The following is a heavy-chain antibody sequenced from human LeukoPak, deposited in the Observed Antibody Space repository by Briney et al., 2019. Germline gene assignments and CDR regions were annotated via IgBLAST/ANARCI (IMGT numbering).Heavy chain of an antibody. V-gene: IGHV3-23*01. CDR3: TRAIGNIWNNCFDP. CDR1: GFTFSNYA. Sequence: AGGSLRLSCAASGFTFSNYAMSWVRQAPGKGLEWVSAISGSGGNTYYADSVKGRFTISRDNSKNTLYLQMNSLRVEDTAVYYCTRAIGNIWNNCFDPWGQGTLVTVSS. J-gene: IGHJ5*02. CDR2: ISGSGGNT. D-gene: IGHD1-1*01.